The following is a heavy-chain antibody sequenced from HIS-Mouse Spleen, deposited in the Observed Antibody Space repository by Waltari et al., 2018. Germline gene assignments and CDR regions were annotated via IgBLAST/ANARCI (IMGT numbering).Heavy chain of an antibody. J-gene: IGHJ4*02. Sequence: QLQLQESGPGLVKPSETLSLTCTVPGGSLRSRSDYWGWIRQPPGKGLEWSGSIYYSGSTYYNPSLKSRVTISVDTSKNQFSLKLSSVTAADTAVYYCASGYSSSWYYFDYWGQGTLVTVSS. V-gene: IGHV4-39*07. D-gene: IGHD6-13*01. CDR1: GGSLRSRSDY. CDR2: IYYSGST. CDR3: ASGYSSSWYYFDY.